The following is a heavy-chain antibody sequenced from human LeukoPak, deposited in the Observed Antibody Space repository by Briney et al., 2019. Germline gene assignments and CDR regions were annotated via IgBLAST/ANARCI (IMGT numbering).Heavy chain of an antibody. Sequence: GASVKVSCKASGYTFTGYYMHWVRQAPGQGLEWMGRINPNSGGTNYAQKFRGRVTMTRDTSISTAYMELSRLRSDDTAVYYCAREASSIRVVYYYGMDAWGQGTTVTVSS. CDR3: AREASSIRVVYYYGMDA. CDR1: GYTFTGYY. CDR2: INPNSGGT. J-gene: IGHJ6*02. V-gene: IGHV1-2*06. D-gene: IGHD2-15*01.